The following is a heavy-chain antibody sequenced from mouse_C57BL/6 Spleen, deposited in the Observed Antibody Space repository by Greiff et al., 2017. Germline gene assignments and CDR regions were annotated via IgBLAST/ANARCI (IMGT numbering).Heavy chain of an antibody. CDR3: ARRDLGYFDY. CDR2: ISNGGGST. J-gene: IGHJ2*01. CDR1: GFTFSDYY. V-gene: IGHV5-12*01. D-gene: IGHD4-1*01. Sequence: EVMLVESGGGLVQPGGSLKLSCAASGFTFSDYYMYWVRQTPEKRLEWVAYISNGGGSTYYPDTVKGRFTISRDNAKNTLYLQMSRLKSEDTAMYYCARRDLGYFDYWGQGTTLTVSS.